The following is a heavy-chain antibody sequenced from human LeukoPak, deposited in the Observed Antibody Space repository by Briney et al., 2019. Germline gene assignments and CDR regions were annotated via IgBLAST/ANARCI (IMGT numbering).Heavy chain of an antibody. CDR1: GFTFDDYA. CDR2: ISGSGGST. D-gene: IGHD1-26*01. CDR3: AKDDEELFDY. J-gene: IGHJ4*02. Sequence: GGSLRLSCAASGFTFDDYAMSWVRQAPGKGLEWVSAISGSGGSTYYADSVKGRSTISRDNSKNTLYLQMNSLRAEDTAVYYCAKDDEELFDYWGQGTLVTVSS. V-gene: IGHV3-23*01.